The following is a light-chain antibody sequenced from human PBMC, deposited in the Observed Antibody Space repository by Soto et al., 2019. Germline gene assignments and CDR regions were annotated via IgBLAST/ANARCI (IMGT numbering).Light chain of an antibody. CDR2: EVS. CDR3: CSYAGSSTFYV. J-gene: IGLJ1*01. Sequence: QSVLTQPASVSGSPGQSITISCTGTSSDVGSYNLVSWYQQHPGKAPKLMIYEVSKRPSGVSNRFSGSKSGNTASLTISGLQAEEEADYYCCSYAGSSTFYVFGTWTKLTVL. V-gene: IGLV2-23*02. CDR1: SSDVGSYNL.